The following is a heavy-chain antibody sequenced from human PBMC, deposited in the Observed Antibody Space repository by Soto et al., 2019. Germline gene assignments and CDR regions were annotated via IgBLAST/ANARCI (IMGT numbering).Heavy chain of an antibody. V-gene: IGHV3-20*04. D-gene: IGHD1-26*01. Sequence: GGSLRLSCAASGFTFGDYGMSWVRQAPGKGLEWVSGINWNGGSTGYADSVKGRFTISRDNAKNSLYLQMNSLRAEDTALYYCARDILVGGWELLRYFDYWGQGTLVTVSS. CDR1: GFTFGDYG. CDR2: INWNGGST. CDR3: ARDILVGGWELLRYFDY. J-gene: IGHJ4*02.